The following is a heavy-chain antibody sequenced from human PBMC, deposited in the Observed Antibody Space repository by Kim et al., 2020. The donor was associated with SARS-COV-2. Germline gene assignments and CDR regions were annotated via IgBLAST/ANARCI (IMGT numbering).Heavy chain of an antibody. Sequence: SETLSLTCTVSGGSISSYYWSWIRQPPGKGLEWIGYIYYSGSTNYNPSLKSRVTISVDTSKNQFSLKLSSVTAADTAVYYCARRGGYYDILTGYSHYYYYMDVWGKGTTVTVSS. V-gene: IGHV4-59*08. CDR3: ARRGGYYDILTGYSHYYYYMDV. D-gene: IGHD3-9*01. CDR2: IYYSGST. CDR1: GGSISSYY. J-gene: IGHJ6*03.